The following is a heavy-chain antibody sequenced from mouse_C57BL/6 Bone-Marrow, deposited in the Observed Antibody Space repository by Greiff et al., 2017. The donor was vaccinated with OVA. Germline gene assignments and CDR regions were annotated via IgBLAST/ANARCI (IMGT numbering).Heavy chain of an antibody. CDR3: ARRGYGSSHQAWFAY. V-gene: IGHV1-43*01. CDR1: GYSFTGYY. D-gene: IGHD1-1*01. J-gene: IGHJ3*01. Sequence: VQLQQSGPELVKPGASVKISCKASGYSFTGYYMHWVKQSSEKSLEWIGEINPSTGGTSYNQKFKGKATLTVDKSSITAYMQLKSLTSDDSAVYYCARRGYGSSHQAWFAYWGQGTLVTVSA. CDR2: INPSTGGT.